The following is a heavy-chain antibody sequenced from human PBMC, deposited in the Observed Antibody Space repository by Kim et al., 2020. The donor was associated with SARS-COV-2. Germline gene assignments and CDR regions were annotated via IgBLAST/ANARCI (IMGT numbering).Heavy chain of an antibody. CDR3: ARLSSKLLWCGGPVPSYFDY. Sequence: RVTISGDTSKNQFSLKLSSVTAADTAVYYCARLSSKLLWCGGPVPSYFDYWGQGTLVTVSS. D-gene: IGHD3-10*01. V-gene: IGHV4-34*01. J-gene: IGHJ4*02.